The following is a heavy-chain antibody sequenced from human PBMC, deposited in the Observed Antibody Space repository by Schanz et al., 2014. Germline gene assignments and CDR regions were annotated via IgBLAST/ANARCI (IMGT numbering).Heavy chain of an antibody. Sequence: PGGSLRLSCAASGITFSSHSFNWVRQAPGKGLEWISYITYNGGTIYYADSVKGRFTISRDNSKNSLYLQMNSLRAEDTAVYYCAASSGWHPSTDYWGQGTLVTVSS. CDR3: AASSGWHPSTDY. CDR1: GITFSSHS. D-gene: IGHD6-19*01. CDR2: ITYNGGTI. V-gene: IGHV3-48*04. J-gene: IGHJ4*02.